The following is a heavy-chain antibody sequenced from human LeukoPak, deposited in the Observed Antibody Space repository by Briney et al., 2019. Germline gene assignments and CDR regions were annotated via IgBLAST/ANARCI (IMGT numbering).Heavy chain of an antibody. J-gene: IGHJ5*02. Sequence: SETLSLTCTVSGGSISSGSYYWGWIRQPPGKGLEWIGSIYYSGSTYYNPSLKSRVTISVDTSKNQFSLKLGSVTAADTAVYYCARVVVAAANLNWFDPWGQGTLVTVSS. CDR3: ARVVVAAANLNWFDP. D-gene: IGHD2-2*01. V-gene: IGHV4-39*01. CDR1: GGSISSGSYY. CDR2: IYYSGST.